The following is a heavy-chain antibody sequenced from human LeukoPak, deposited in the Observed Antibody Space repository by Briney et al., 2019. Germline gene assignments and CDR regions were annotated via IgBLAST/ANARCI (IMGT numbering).Heavy chain of an antibody. CDR1: GGSISSSSYY. CDR2: IYYSGST. Sequence: PSETLSLTCTVSGGSISSSSYYWGWIRQPPGKGLEWIGSIYYSGSTYYNPSLKSRVTISVDMSKNQFSLKLSSVTAADTAVYYCARQAPYDILTGYYLKGYFDLWGRGTLVTVSS. D-gene: IGHD3-9*01. J-gene: IGHJ2*01. CDR3: ARQAPYDILTGYYLKGYFDL. V-gene: IGHV4-39*01.